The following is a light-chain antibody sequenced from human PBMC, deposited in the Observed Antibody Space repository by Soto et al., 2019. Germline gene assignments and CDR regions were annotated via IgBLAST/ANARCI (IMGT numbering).Light chain of an antibody. CDR1: QGISRW. V-gene: IGKV1-12*01. CDR2: AAS. Sequence: IQLTQSPSSLSSSLGDRVTITCRASQGISRWLAWYQQKPGRAPKLLIYAASNLQTGVPSRFSGSGSGTDFALTITSLKAEDFATYHCQQAYNFPFTFGPGTKVDIK. J-gene: IGKJ3*01. CDR3: QQAYNFPFT.